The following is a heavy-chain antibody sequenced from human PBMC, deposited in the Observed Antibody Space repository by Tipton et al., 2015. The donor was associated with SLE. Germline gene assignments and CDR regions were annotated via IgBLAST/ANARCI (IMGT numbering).Heavy chain of an antibody. Sequence: QLVQSGSELKKPGASVKVSCKASGYTFSDSAMSWVRQAPGQGLEWMGWINTKTGNPTYAQGFTGRFVFPLDTSISTTYLQISSLTAEDTAVYYCARDPCRTSCPFDYWGQGTLVTVSS. V-gene: IGHV7-4-1*02. CDR3: ARDPCRTSCPFDY. D-gene: IGHD2-2*01. CDR1: GYTFSDSA. CDR2: INTKTGNP. J-gene: IGHJ4*02.